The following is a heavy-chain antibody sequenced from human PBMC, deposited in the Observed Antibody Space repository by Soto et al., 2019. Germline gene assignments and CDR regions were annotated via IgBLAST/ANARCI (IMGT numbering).Heavy chain of an antibody. J-gene: IGHJ6*02. CDR3: AGKPRDSSGGHWSYDGMDV. V-gene: IGHV1-8*01. Sequence: QVQLVQSGAEVKKPGASVKVSCKASGYTFTSYDINWVRQATGQGLEWMGWMNPNSGNTGYAQKFQGRVTMTRNTSISTAYMELSSLRAEEEAVDYCAGKPRDSSGGHWSYDGMDVWGQGTPVTVSS. CDR2: MNPNSGNT. D-gene: IGHD6-19*01. CDR1: GYTFTSYD.